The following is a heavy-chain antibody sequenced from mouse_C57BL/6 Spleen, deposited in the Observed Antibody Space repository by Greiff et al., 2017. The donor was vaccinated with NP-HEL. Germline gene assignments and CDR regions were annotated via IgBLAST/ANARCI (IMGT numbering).Heavy chain of an antibody. CDR3: ARGLLRGYAMDY. CDR1: GYTFTSYW. Sequence: QVQLKESGAELAKPGASVKLSCKASGYTFTSYWMHWVKQRPGQGLEWIGYINPSSGYTKYNQKFKDKATLTADESSSTAYMQLSSLTYEDSAVYYCARGLLRGYAMDYWGQGTSVTVSS. V-gene: IGHV1-7*01. CDR2: INPSSGYT. D-gene: IGHD1-1*01. J-gene: IGHJ4*01.